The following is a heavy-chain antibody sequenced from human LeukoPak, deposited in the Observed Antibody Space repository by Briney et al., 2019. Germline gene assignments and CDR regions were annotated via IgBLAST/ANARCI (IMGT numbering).Heavy chain of an antibody. CDR3: TTLEPSLRGPTFDY. CDR1: GYTFTSYG. J-gene: IGHJ4*02. V-gene: IGHV1-18*01. CDR2: ISAYNGNT. Sequence: ASVKVSCKASGYTFTSYGISWVRQAPGQGLEWMGWISAYNGNTNYAQKLQGRVTMTRDMSTSTVYMDLSSLRSEDSAVYYCTTLEPSLRGPTFDYWGQGTLVTVSS. D-gene: IGHD4-17*01.